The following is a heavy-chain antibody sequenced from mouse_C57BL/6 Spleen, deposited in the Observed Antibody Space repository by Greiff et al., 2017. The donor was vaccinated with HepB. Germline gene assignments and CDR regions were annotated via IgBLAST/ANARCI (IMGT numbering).Heavy chain of an antibody. D-gene: IGHD1-1*01. Sequence: EVKLMESGGGLVQPGGSLKLSCAASGFTFSDYYMYWVRQTPEKRLEWVAYISNGGGSTYYPDTVKGRFTISRDNAKNTLYLQMSRLKSEDTAMYYCARDYYGPRGYFDVWGTGTTVTVSS. V-gene: IGHV5-12*01. CDR1: GFTFSDYY. CDR3: ARDYYGPRGYFDV. J-gene: IGHJ1*03. CDR2: ISNGGGST.